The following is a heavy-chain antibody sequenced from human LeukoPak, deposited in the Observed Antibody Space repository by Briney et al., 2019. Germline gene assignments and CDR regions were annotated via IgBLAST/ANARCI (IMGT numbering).Heavy chain of an antibody. CDR2: IYYSGST. CDR3: ARGAPLLWFGELDY. CDR1: GGSVSSGSYY. Sequence: PSETLSLTCTVSGGSVSSGSYYWSWIRQPPGKGLEWIGYIYYSGSTNYNPSLKSRVTISADTSKNQFSLKLSSVTAADTAVYYCARGAPLLWFGELDYWGQGTLVTVSS. J-gene: IGHJ4*02. D-gene: IGHD3-10*01. V-gene: IGHV4-61*01.